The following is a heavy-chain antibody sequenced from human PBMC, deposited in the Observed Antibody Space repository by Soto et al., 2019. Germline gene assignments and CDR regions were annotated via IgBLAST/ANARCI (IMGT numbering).Heavy chain of an antibody. Sequence: SETLSLTCTVSGGSIDSGDYYWSWIRQPPGKGLEWIGYVYYSGTTNYNPFLKSRVTLSLDKSKNQFSLKMNSVTAADTAVYYCVRDGTKTLRDWFDPWGQGISVTVSS. CDR1: GGSIDSGDYY. J-gene: IGHJ5*02. D-gene: IGHD1-1*01. V-gene: IGHV4-61*08. CDR2: VYYSGTT. CDR3: VRDGTKTLRDWFDP.